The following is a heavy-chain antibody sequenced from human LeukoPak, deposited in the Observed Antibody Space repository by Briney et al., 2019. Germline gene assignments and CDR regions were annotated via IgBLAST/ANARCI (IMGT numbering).Heavy chain of an antibody. D-gene: IGHD5-12*01. CDR1: GGSISSGSYY. V-gene: IGHV4-61*02. Sequence: SETLSLTCTVSGGSISSGSYYWSWFRQPAEKGLEWIGRIYTSGSTYYNPSLKSRVTISADTSKNQFSLNVSSVNAADTAVYYCARATSSYFYYMDVWGKGTTVTISS. J-gene: IGHJ6*03. CDR2: IYTSGST. CDR3: ARATSSYFYYMDV.